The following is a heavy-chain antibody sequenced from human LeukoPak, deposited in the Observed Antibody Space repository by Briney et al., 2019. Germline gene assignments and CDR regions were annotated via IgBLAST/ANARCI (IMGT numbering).Heavy chain of an antibody. D-gene: IGHD3-22*01. J-gene: IGHJ4*02. CDR2: ISDSGDNT. CDR3: ARDPEGYYYDSSGLDY. CDR1: GFTFNGYA. Sequence: GGSLRLSCAASGFTFNGYAMNWVRQAPGKGLEWVSAISDSGDNTYYADSVRGRFTISRDNSMNTLYLQMNSLRDEDTAVYYCARDPEGYYYDSSGLDYWGQGTLVTVSS. V-gene: IGHV3-23*01.